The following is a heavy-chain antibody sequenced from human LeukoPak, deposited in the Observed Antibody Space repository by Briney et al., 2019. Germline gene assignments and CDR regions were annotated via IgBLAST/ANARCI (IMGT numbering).Heavy chain of an antibody. Sequence: GGSLRLSCAASGFTFSSYAMSWVRQAPGKGLEWVSAISASDGSTYYADSVKGRFTISRDNSRNTLYLQMNSLRAEDTAVYYCARLRDGVLWGQGTMVTVSS. D-gene: IGHD2-21*02. CDR2: ISASDGST. CDR1: GFTFSSYA. V-gene: IGHV3-23*01. CDR3: ARLRDGVL. J-gene: IGHJ3*01.